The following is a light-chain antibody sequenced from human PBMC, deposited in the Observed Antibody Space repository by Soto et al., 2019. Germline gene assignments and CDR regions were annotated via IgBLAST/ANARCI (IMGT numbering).Light chain of an antibody. CDR1: SGHSTYA. J-gene: IGLJ3*02. Sequence: QLVLTQSPSASASLGASVKLTCTLSSGHSTYAIAWHRQQPEKGPRYLMNLNSDGRHSKGDGIPDRFSGSSSGTERYLTISSLQSEDEADYYCQTWGTGIWVFGGGTKLTVL. CDR2: LNSDGRH. V-gene: IGLV4-69*01. CDR3: QTWGTGIWV.